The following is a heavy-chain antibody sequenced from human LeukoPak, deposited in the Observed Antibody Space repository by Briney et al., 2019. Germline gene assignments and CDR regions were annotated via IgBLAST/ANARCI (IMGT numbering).Heavy chain of an antibody. CDR2: INQDGTEK. CDR1: GFSFTTYW. V-gene: IGHV3-7*01. Sequence: GGSLRLSCAASGFSFTTYWMSWVRQAPGKGLEWVANINQDGTEKYYVDSVKGRFTISRDNAKNSLYLQMNSLRVEDTAVYYCARRYYYDSRGFDYWGQGTLVTVSS. D-gene: IGHD3-22*01. CDR3: ARRYYYDSRGFDY. J-gene: IGHJ4*02.